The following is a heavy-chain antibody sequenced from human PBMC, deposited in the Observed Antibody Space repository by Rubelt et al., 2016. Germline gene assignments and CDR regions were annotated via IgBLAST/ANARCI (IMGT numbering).Heavy chain of an antibody. Sequence: VAVISYDGSNKYYADSVKGRFTISRDNSKNTLYLQMNSLRAEDTAVYYCARDLSGDIVVVVAATSEPYYYYGMDVWGQGTTVTVSS. D-gene: IGHD2-15*01. J-gene: IGHJ6*02. CDR3: ARDLSGDIVVVVAATSEPYYYYGMDV. CDR2: ISYDGSNK. V-gene: IGHV3-30*07.